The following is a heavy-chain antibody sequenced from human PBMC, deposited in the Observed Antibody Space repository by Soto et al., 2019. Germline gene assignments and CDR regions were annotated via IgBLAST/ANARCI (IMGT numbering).Heavy chain of an antibody. Sequence: PSETLSLTCTVSGGSISSGDHYWSWIRQPPGKGLEWIGYIYYSGSTYYNPSLKSRVTISVDTSKNQFSLKLSSVTAADTAVYYCARVGAAWFRELPYGMDVWGQGTTVTVSS. V-gene: IGHV4-30-4*01. D-gene: IGHD3-10*01. CDR3: ARVGAAWFRELPYGMDV. J-gene: IGHJ6*02. CDR1: GGSISSGDHY. CDR2: IYYSGST.